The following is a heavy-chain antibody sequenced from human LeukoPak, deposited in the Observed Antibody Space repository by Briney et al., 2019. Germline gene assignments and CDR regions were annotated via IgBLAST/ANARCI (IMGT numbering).Heavy chain of an antibody. CDR2: IYTSGST. D-gene: IGHD2-2*01. J-gene: IGHJ6*03. CDR3: AGKYCSSTSCSTRYYYYYYMDV. V-gene: IGHV4-4*09. CDR1: GGSISSYY. Sequence: SETLSLTCTVSGGSISSYYWSWTRQPPGKGLEWIGYIYTSGSTNYNPSLKSRVTISVDTSKNQFSPKLSSVTAADTAVYYCAGKYCSSTSCSTRYYYYYYMDVWGKGTTVTVSS.